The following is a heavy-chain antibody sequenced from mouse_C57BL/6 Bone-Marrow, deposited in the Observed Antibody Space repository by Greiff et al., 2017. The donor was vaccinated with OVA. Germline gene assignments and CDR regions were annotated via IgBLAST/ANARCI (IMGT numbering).Heavy chain of an antibody. CDR3: ARDAGQDY. D-gene: IGHD6-1*01. V-gene: IGHV7-1*01. J-gene: IGHJ2*01. Sequence: EVKLVESGGGLVQSGRSLRLSCATSGFTFSDFYMEWVRQAPGKGLEWIAASRNKANDYTTEYSASVKGRFIVSRDTSQSILYLQMNALRAEDTAIYYCARDAGQDYWGQGTTLTVSS. CDR2: SRNKANDYTT. CDR1: GFTFSDFY.